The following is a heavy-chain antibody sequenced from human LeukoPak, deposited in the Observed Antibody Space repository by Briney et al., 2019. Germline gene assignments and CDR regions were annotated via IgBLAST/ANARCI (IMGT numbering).Heavy chain of an antibody. D-gene: IGHD4-23*01. CDR3: AGSGYSDC. CDR1: GGSFSGYY. V-gene: IGHV4-34*01. J-gene: IGHJ4*02. Sequence: PSETLSLTCAVYGGSFSGYYWSWIRQPPGKGLEWIGEINHSGSTNYDPSLKSRVTISVDTSKNQFSLKLSSVTAADTAVYYCAGSGYSDCWGQGTLVTVSS. CDR2: INHSGST.